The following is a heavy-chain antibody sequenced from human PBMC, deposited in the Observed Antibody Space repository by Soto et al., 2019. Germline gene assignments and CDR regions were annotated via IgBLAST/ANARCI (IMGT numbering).Heavy chain of an antibody. J-gene: IGHJ5*02. V-gene: IGHV3-7*01. Sequence: EVQLVESGGGLVQPGGSLRLSCAASGFTFSTDWMTWVRRPPGKGLEWVANLDQDGSERYYVDSVRGRFTISSDNAKHSAYLQMTSLSAEDTAVYYCVCGGTFFASWGQGTLVTVSP. CDR1: GFTFSTDW. CDR2: LDQDGSER. CDR3: VCGGTFFAS. D-gene: IGHD3-16*01.